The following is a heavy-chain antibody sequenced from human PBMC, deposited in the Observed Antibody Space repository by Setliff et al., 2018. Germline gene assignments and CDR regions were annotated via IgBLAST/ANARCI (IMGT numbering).Heavy chain of an antibody. J-gene: IGHJ6*03. Sequence: SVKVSCKASGGSFSSYGISWVRQAPGQGLEWMGGTIPIFGTTDYAQKFQGRVTIITDETTSTAFMQLSSLRSEDTAVYYRVREGVDSRSSTDYRYYMDVWGKGTTVTVSS. CDR1: GGSFSSYG. CDR2: TIPIFGTT. V-gene: IGHV1-69*05. D-gene: IGHD3-22*01. CDR3: VREGVDSRSSTDYRYYMDV.